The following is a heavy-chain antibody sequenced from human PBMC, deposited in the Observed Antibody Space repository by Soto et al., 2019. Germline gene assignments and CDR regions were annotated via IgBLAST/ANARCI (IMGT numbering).Heavy chain of an antibody. CDR2: ISYDGSNK. J-gene: IGHJ6*02. CDR3: ARESGEIRFLEWLLSGYYYGMDV. D-gene: IGHD3-3*01. CDR1: GFTFSSYA. Sequence: LGLSCAASGFTFSSYAMHWVRQAPGKGLEWVAVISYDGSNKYYAESVKGRFTISRDNSKNTLYLQMNSLRAEDTAVYYCARESGEIRFLEWLLSGYYYGMDVWGQGTTVTVSS. V-gene: IGHV3-30-3*01.